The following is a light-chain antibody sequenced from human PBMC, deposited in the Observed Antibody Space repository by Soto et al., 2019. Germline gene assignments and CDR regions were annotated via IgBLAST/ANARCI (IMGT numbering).Light chain of an antibody. Sequence: DIHMTQSPSTLSASVGYRFTITCRASQSISSWLAWYQQKPGKAPKLLIYKASSLESGVPSRFSGSGSGTEFTLTISSLQPDDVETYYCQQYNVYSRAFGQGTKVDIK. J-gene: IGKJ1*01. CDR1: QSISSW. V-gene: IGKV1-5*03. CDR3: QQYNVYSRA. CDR2: KAS.